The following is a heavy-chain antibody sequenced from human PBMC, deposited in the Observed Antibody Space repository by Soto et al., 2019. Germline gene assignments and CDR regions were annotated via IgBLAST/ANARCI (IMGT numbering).Heavy chain of an antibody. Sequence: GGSLRLSCAASGFTFGNYWMHWVRQAPGEGLEWVSRMNSDGSSTNYADSVKGRFTVSRDNAKNTLYLQMNSLRAEDTAVYYCATAEVDYWGPGTLVTGSS. J-gene: IGHJ4*02. V-gene: IGHV3-74*01. CDR1: GFTFGNYW. CDR3: ATAEVDY. CDR2: MNSDGSST.